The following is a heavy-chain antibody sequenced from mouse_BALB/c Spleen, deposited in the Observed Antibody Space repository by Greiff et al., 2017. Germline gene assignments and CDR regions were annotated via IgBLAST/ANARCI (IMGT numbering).Heavy chain of an antibody. CDR2: IDPENGDT. V-gene: IGHV14-4*02. Sequence: PLQQSGAELVRSGASVKLSCTASGFNIKDYYMHWVKQRPEQGLEWIGWIDPENGDTEYAPKFQGKATMTADTSSNTAYLQLSSLTSEDTAVYYCNYYGSSDDWYFDVWGAGTTVTVSS. J-gene: IGHJ1*01. D-gene: IGHD1-1*01. CDR3: NYYGSSDDWYFDV. CDR1: GFNIKDYY.